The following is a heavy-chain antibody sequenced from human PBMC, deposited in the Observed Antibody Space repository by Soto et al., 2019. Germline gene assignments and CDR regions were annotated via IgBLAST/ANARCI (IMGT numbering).Heavy chain of an antibody. J-gene: IGHJ6*02. CDR2: IYPGDSDT. D-gene: IGHD3-3*01. Sequence: GESLKISCKGSGYSFTSYWIGWVRQMPGKGLEWMGIIYPGDSDTRYSPSFQGQVTISADKPISTAYLQWSSLKASDTAMYYCARLEAPYYYYYGMDVWGQGTTVTVSS. CDR1: GYSFTSYW. V-gene: IGHV5-51*01. CDR3: ARLEAPYYYYYGMDV.